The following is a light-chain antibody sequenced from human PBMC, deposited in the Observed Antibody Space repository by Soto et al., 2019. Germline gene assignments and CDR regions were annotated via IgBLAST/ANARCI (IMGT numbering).Light chain of an antibody. CDR3: QHRSNWPVT. CDR2: EAS. V-gene: IGKV3-11*01. Sequence: EIVLTQSPGTLSLSPGERATLSCRASQGVSSYLAWYQQKPGQAPRLLIYEASTRATGTSARFSGSGSGTDFTLTISSLEPEDCAIYYCQHRSNWPVTFGQGTKVDVK. CDR1: QGVSSY. J-gene: IGKJ1*01.